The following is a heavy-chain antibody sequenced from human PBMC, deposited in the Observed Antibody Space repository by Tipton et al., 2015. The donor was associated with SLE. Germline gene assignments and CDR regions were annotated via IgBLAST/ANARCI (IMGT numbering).Heavy chain of an antibody. CDR3: AGDIVVVVAASPGRDWVG. J-gene: IGHJ4*02. CDR1: GGSFSGYY. V-gene: IGHV4-34*01. Sequence: TLSLTCAVYGGSFSGYYWSWIRQPPGKGLEWIGEINHSGSTNYNPSLESRVTISVDTSKNQFSLKLSSVTAADTAVYYCAGDIVVVVAASPGRDWVGWGQGTLVTVSS. CDR2: INHSGST. D-gene: IGHD2-15*01.